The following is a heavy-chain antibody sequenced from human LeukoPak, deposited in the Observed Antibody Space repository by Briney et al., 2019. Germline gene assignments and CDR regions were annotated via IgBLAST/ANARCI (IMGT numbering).Heavy chain of an antibody. CDR3: ARDGYSGSYYRLYYFFMDV. V-gene: IGHV3-23*01. CDR2: ISASGGTT. Sequence: GGSLRLSCAASGFTFSSHVVSWVRQAPGKGLEWVSGISASGGTTYYADSVKGRFTISRDNSENTLYLQMNSLRGEDTAVYYCARDGYSGSYYRLYYFFMDVWGKGTTVTVSS. D-gene: IGHD1-26*01. CDR1: GFTFSSHV. J-gene: IGHJ6*03.